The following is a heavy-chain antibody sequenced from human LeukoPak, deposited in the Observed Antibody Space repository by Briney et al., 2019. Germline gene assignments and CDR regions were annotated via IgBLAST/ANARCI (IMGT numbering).Heavy chain of an antibody. CDR3: ATGLRYFDWSTLDY. CDR1: GYTLTELS. CDR2: FDPEDGET. Sequence: ASVKVSCKVSGYTLTELSMHWVRQAPGKGLEWMGGFDPEDGETIYAQKFQGRVTMTEDTSTDTAYMELSSLRSEDTAVYYCATGLRYFDWSTLDYWGQGTLVTVSS. J-gene: IGHJ4*02. D-gene: IGHD3-9*01. V-gene: IGHV1-24*01.